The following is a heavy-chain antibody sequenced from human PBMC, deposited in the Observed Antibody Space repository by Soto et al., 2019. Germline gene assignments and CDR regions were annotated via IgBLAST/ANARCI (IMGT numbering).Heavy chain of an antibody. Sequence: QVQLQESGPGLVKPSETLSLTCTISGGSISSDYWSWIRQPPGKGLEWIGYIYYSGSAKYNPSLQSPVTISLGTSKNHFSLKMSSVTAADTAVYYCAREGGKYYYYGMDVWGQGTTVTVSS. CDR2: IYYSGSA. J-gene: IGHJ6*02. D-gene: IGHD3-16*01. CDR3: AREGGKYYYYGMDV. CDR1: GGSISSDY. V-gene: IGHV4-59*01.